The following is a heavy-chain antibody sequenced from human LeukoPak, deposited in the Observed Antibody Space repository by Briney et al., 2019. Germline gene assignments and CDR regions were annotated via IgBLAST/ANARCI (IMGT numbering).Heavy chain of an antibody. J-gene: IGHJ4*02. CDR2: INSDGRST. CDR3: ARDPDSNGWPSMEY. D-gene: IGHD6-19*01. CDR1: GFTFSRYW. V-gene: IGHV3-74*01. Sequence: QPGGSLRLSCAASGFTFSRYWMHWVRQAPGKGLVWVSRINSDGRSTNYADSVKGRFTISRDNAKNTLYLQMNSLRAEDTAVYYCARDPDSNGWPSMEYWGQGTLVTVSS.